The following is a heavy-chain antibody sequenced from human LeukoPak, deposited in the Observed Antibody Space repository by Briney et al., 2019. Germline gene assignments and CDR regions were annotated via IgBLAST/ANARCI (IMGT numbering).Heavy chain of an antibody. CDR2: INPNSGGT. V-gene: IGHV1-2*06. D-gene: IGHD6-19*01. CDR1: GYTFTGYY. CDR3: ARDSGSSGWYRRLDAFDI. J-gene: IGHJ3*02. Sequence: ASVKVSCKASGYTFTGYYMHWVRQAPGQGLECIRRINPNSGGTNYAHKFQGRVTMTRDTSISTAYMELSRLRSDDTAVYYCARDSGSSGWYRRLDAFDIWGQGTMVTVYS.